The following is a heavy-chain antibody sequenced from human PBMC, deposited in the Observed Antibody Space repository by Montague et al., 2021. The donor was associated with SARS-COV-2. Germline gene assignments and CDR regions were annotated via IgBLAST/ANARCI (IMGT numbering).Heavy chain of an antibody. V-gene: IGHV4-4*02. J-gene: IGHJ6*02. CDR2: IYHTGST. CDR1: GDSISTDNW. Sequence: SETLSLTCVVSGDSISTDNWWTWVRLPPGKGLEWDGEIYHTGSTKYKPSLKSRVSMSVDKSWNQFSLRLTPVTAADTAVYYCARFAYRLLFIASYYGMDVWGQGTTVTVSS. CDR3: ARFAYRLLFIASYYGMDV. D-gene: IGHD2-2*01.